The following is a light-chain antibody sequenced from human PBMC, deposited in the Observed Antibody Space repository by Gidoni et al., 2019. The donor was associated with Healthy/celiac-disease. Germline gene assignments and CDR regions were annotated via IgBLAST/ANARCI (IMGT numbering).Light chain of an antibody. CDR2: LGS. Sequence: DIVMTQSPLSLPVTPGEPASISCRSSQSLLHSNGYNYLDWYLQKPGQSPQLLTYLGSNRSSGVPDRFSGIGSGTDFTLKISRVEAEDVGVYYCMQALQTPPSFGQGTKLEIK. J-gene: IGKJ2*03. CDR1: QSLLHSNGYNY. V-gene: IGKV2-28*01. CDR3: MQALQTPPS.